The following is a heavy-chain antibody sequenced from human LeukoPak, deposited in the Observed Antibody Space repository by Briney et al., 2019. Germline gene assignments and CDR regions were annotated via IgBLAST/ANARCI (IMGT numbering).Heavy chain of an antibody. J-gene: IGHJ6*03. CDR2: MNPNSGNT. V-gene: IGHV1-8*03. CDR3: ARMVWGVNLYYYYYYMDV. CDR1: GYTFTSYD. D-gene: IGHD3-10*01. Sequence: GASVKVSCKASGYTFTSYDINWVRQATGQGLEWMGWMNPNSGNTGYAQKFQGRVTITRNTSISTAYMELSRLRSDDTAVYYCARMVWGVNLYYYYYYMDVWGKGTTVTISS.